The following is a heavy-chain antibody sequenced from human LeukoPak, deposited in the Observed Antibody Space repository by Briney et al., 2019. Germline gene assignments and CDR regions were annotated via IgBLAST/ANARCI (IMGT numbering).Heavy chain of an antibody. CDR3: ARGDYDILTGYYPVGFDP. CDR1: GGSISSSSYY. V-gene: IGHV4-39*01. Sequence: SETLSLTCTVSGGSISSSSYYWGWIRQPPGKGLEWIGSIYYSGSTYYNPSLKSRVTISVDTSKNQFSLKLSSVTAADTAVYYCARGDYDILTGYYPVGFDPWGQGTLVTVSS. D-gene: IGHD3-9*01. J-gene: IGHJ5*02. CDR2: IYYSGST.